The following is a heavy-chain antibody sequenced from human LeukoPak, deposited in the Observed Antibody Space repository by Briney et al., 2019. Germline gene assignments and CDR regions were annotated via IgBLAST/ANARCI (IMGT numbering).Heavy chain of an antibody. Sequence: ASVNVPCKASGYTFTDYYIHWVRQAPGQGFEWMGWINPNSGGTNYAQKFQGRVSMTGDTSNSTVYMDLNRLTSDDTALYYCARRVGQQQGFDTCGEEALVSVSS. J-gene: IGHJ5*02. CDR1: GYTFTDYY. CDR3: ARRVGQQQGFDT. D-gene: IGHD6-13*01. V-gene: IGHV1-2*02. CDR2: INPNSGGT.